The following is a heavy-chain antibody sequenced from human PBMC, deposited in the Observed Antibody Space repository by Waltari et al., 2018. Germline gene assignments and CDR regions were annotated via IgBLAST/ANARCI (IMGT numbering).Heavy chain of an antibody. Sequence: EVQLVESGGGLVQPGGSLRLSCAASGFTFSSYWMSWVRQAPGKGLEWVANIKQDGSEKYYVDSVKGRFTISRDNAKNSLYLQMNSLRAEDTAVYYCARDIAAAGTVVVAARPFDYWGQGTLVTVSS. J-gene: IGHJ4*02. CDR1: GFTFSSYW. V-gene: IGHV3-7*01. CDR2: IKQDGSEK. D-gene: IGHD6-13*01. CDR3: ARDIAAAGTVVVAARPFDY.